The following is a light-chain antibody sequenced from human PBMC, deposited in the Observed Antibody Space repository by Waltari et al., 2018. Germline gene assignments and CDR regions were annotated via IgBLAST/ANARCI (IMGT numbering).Light chain of an antibody. CDR2: GAS. V-gene: IGKV3-15*01. J-gene: IGKJ1*01. Sequence: EIGVTQFPATLSVSPGQRVTLSCRTSQSVSDNLAWYQQRPGQAPRLLSYGASTRATNVPARFGGSGSGIQFSLTSSGLQSEDFAVYYCQHYNTWPGTFGQGTKVEIK. CDR3: QHYNTWPGT. CDR1: QSVSDN.